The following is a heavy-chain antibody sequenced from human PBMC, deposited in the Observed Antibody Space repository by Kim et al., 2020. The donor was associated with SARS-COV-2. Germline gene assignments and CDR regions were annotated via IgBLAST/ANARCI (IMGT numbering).Heavy chain of an antibody. D-gene: IGHD6-19*01. CDR3: VKRDGEYTSGYYFFDY. CDR1: GFRFSMYG. Sequence: GGSLRLSCAASGFRFSMYGMHWVRQAPGKGLEWVAFISYDGSNEHYGDSVKGRFTTARDNSKNTLFLQMDSLRAEDTAVYYCVKRDGEYTSGYYFFDYWGQGTLVTVSS. J-gene: IGHJ4*02. V-gene: IGHV3-30*03. CDR2: ISYDGSNE.